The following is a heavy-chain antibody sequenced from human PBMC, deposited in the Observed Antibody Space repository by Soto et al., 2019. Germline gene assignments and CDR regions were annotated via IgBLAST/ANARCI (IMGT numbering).Heavy chain of an antibody. CDR1: GLTFRSYW. D-gene: IGHD2-21*01. CDR3: VRDMKLWRLDS. CDR2: INTDGSVA. V-gene: IGHV3-74*03. Sequence: EVQLVESGGGLVQPGESLRLSCAASGLTFRSYWMHWVRQAPGKGLVWVSRINTDGSVAMYVDSVKGRFTISRDNAKNPLYLHMNSLGAEDTAVYYCVRDMKLWRLDSCGQGTLVTVSS. J-gene: IGHJ4*02.